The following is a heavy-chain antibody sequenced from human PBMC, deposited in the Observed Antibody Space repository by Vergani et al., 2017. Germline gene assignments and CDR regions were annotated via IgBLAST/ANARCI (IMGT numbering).Heavy chain of an antibody. J-gene: IGHJ6*02. CDR1: GGSMSSYY. V-gene: IGHV4-59*01. CDR2: IYYSGST. D-gene: IGHD2-15*01. CDR3: ARGRGGSRYLVNYYYYYGMDV. Sequence: QVQLQESGPGLVKPSETLFLTCTVSGGSMSSYYWSWIRQPPGKRLEWIGSIYYSGSTNYNPSLKSRLTISLDTSMNQFSLKLSSVTAADSALYYCARGRGGSRYLVNYYYYYGMDVWGQGTTVTVSS.